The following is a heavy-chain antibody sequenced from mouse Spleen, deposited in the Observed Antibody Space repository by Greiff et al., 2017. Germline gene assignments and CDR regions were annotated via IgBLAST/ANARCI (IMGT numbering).Heavy chain of an antibody. CDR2: ISSGGGNT. CDR3: ARHAPPRAWFAY. Sequence: EVQVVESGGGLVKLGGSLKLSCAASGFTFSSYAMSWVRQTPEKRLEWVATISSGGGNTYYPDSVKGRFTISRDNAKNTLYLQMSSLKSEDTAMYYCARHAPPRAWFAYWGQGTLVTVSA. J-gene: IGHJ3*01. CDR1: GFTFSSYA. V-gene: IGHV5-9-3*01.